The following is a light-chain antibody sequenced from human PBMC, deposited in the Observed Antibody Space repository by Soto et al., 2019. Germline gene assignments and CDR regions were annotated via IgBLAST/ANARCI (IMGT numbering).Light chain of an antibody. CDR1: RSNIGRNT. J-gene: IGLJ3*02. CDR2: GNN. V-gene: IGLV1-44*01. Sequence: QSVLTQPPSASGTPGQGVTISCSGSRSNIGRNTVNWYQQLPGTAPKLLNYGNNQRPSGVPDRFAGSKSGTSASLAISGLQSEDEADYYCALWDDSLNGWMFGGGTKLTVL. CDR3: ALWDDSLNGWM.